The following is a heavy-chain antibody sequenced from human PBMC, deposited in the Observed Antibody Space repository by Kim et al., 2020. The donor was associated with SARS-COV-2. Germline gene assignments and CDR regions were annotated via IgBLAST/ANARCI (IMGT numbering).Heavy chain of an antibody. CDR3: ARTLSNPAGWWWFYCDL. CDR2: INHSGRT. CDR1: GGSFSGYY. Sequence: SETLSLTCAVYGGSFSGYYWSLIRQPPGKGLECIGEINHSGRTNYNPSLKSRGTISVDTSKNQFSLMRTSVPVADTAVYSCARTLSNPAGWWWFYCDL. D-gene: IGHD2-15*01. V-gene: IGHV4-34*01. J-gene: IGHJ2*01.